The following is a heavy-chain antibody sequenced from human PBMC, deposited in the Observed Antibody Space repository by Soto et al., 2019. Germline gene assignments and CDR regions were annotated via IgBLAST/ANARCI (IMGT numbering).Heavy chain of an antibody. V-gene: IGHV1-69*13. CDR3: ARDGIVVVPAAVYYYYGMDV. J-gene: IGHJ6*02. Sequence: SVKVSCKASGGTFSSYAISWVRQAPGQGLEWMGGIIPIFGTANYAQKFQGRVTITADESTSTAYMELSSLRSEDTAVYCCARDGIVVVPAAVYYYYGMDVWGRGTTVTVSS. CDR1: GGTFSSYA. D-gene: IGHD2-2*01. CDR2: IIPIFGTA.